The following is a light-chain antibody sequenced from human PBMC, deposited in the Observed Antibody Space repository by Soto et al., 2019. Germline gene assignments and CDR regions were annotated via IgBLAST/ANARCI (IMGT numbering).Light chain of an antibody. V-gene: IGLV3-21*02. CDR2: DDN. Sequence: SYELTQPPSVSVAPGQTARITCGGNNIGSKSVHWYQQKPGQAPVLVVYDDNDRPSGIPERFSGSNSGNTATLTISRVEAGDEADYYCQVWDSSSDHRVFGGGTQLTVL. J-gene: IGLJ3*02. CDR1: NIGSKS. CDR3: QVWDSSSDHRV.